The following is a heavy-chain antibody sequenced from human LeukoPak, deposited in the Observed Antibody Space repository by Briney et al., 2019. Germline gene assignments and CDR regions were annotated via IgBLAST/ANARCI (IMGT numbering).Heavy chain of an antibody. V-gene: IGHV3-7*01. CDR2: MDPSGSQK. CDR3: AIWTSGNY. D-gene: IGHD1-1*01. CDR1: GFTFNRYW. J-gene: IGHJ4*02. Sequence: GGSLRLSCAASGFTFNRYWMNWVRQAPGKGLEWVANMDPSGSQKRYVDSVKGRFTISKDNPGTSLYLEMYSLRAEDTAIYYCAIWTSGNYWGQGTLVTVSS.